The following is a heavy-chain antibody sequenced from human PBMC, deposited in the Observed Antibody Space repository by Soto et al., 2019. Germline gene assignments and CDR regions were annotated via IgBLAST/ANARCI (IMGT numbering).Heavy chain of an antibody. CDR2: INPAGTIT. CDR1: GFPFSHYW. D-gene: IGHD2-2*02. V-gene: IGHV3-74*01. Sequence: GGSLRLSCAASGFPFSHYWMHWVRQTPGKGLVWVSRINPAGTITNYADSMEGRFTISRDNSNSALYLQMNSLRAEDTAVYYCAKEARTPAAIGEYYHYYGMDVWGQGTTVTVSS. CDR3: AKEARTPAAIGEYYHYYGMDV. J-gene: IGHJ6*02.